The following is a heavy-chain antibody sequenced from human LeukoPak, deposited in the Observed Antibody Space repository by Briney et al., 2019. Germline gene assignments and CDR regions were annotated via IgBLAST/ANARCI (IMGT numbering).Heavy chain of an antibody. CDR3: ARGGPSRNAFDF. CDR1: GFTFSSNY. J-gene: IGHJ3*01. CDR2: IKQDGSDK. V-gene: IGHV3-7*01. Sequence: GGTLRLSCAASGFTFSSNYMSWVRQAPGPGLEWVANIKQDGSDKYYVHSVKGRFTLTRDNAKNSLYLQMNSLGAEDTGVYYCARGGPSRNAFDFWVQGRMVTVSS.